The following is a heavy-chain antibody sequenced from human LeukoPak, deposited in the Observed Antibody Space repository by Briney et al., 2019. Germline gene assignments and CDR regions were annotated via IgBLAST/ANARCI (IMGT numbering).Heavy chain of an antibody. J-gene: IGHJ4*02. D-gene: IGHD3-9*01. CDR1: GGSISGYY. CDR3: ARFKDDILTGYYSFGFDY. V-gene: IGHV4-34*01. Sequence: SETLPLTCTVSGGSISGYYWSWIRQPPGKGLEWIGEINHSGSTNYNPSLKSRVTISVDTSKNQFSLKLSSVTAADTAVYYCARFKDDILTGYYSFGFDYWGQGTLVTVSS. CDR2: INHSGST.